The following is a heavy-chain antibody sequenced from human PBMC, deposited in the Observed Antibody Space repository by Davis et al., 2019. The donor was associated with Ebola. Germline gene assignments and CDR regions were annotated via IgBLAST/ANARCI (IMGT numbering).Heavy chain of an antibody. CDR2: INDNGRRI. CDR1: GFTFSSSA. CDR3: ARDGVDTAMVTLIYYYYGMDV. D-gene: IGHD5-18*01. J-gene: IGHJ6*02. Sequence: GESLKISCATSGFTFSSSAMHWGRQAPGKGLEYVAGINDNGRRIHYGDSVKGRFTISRDNSKNTLYLQMNSLRAEDTAVYYCARDGVDTAMVTLIYYYYGMDVWGQGTTVTVSS. V-gene: IGHV3-64*04.